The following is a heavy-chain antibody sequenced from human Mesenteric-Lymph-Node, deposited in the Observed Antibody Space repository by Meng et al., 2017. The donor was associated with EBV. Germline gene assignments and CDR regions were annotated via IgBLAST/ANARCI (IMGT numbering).Heavy chain of an antibody. V-gene: IGHV1-18*01. CDR2: IGGNNGNT. CDR1: GYTFTTHG. J-gene: IGHJ4*02. D-gene: IGHD5-18*01. CDR3: ARDQLWPETPDY. Sequence: QVQLVQSGPEVKKPGASVKVSCKTSGYTFTTHGITWVRQAPGQGLEWMGWIGGNNGNTFYAEEFQGRVTMTTDTSTNTVHMELRSLISDDTALYYCARDQLWPETPDYWGQGTLVTVLL.